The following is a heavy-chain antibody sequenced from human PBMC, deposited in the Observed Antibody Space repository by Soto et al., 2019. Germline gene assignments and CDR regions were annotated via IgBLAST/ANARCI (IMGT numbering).Heavy chain of an antibody. CDR2: ISSSSSYI. Sequence: GGPLRLSCAASGFTFSSYSMNWVSQAPGKGLEWVSSISSSSSYIYYADSVKGRFTISRDNAKNSLYLQMNSLRAEDTAVYYCARDTDSSGWYNWFDPWGQGTLVTVSS. D-gene: IGHD6-19*01. CDR1: GFTFSSYS. J-gene: IGHJ5*02. V-gene: IGHV3-21*01. CDR3: ARDTDSSGWYNWFDP.